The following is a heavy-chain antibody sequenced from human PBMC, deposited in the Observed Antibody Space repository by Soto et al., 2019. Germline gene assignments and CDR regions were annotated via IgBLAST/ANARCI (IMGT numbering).Heavy chain of an antibody. V-gene: IGHV4-38-2*01. CDR3: ARGQQEYYDFWSGYYKGAVWFDP. Sequence: SETLSLTCAVSGYSISSGYYWGWIRQPPGKGLEWIGSIYHSGSTYYNPSLKSRVTISVDTSKNQFSLKLSSVTAADTAVYHCARGQQEYYDFWSGYYKGAVWFDPWGQGTLVTVSS. D-gene: IGHD3-3*01. J-gene: IGHJ5*02. CDR1: GYSISSGYY. CDR2: IYHSGST.